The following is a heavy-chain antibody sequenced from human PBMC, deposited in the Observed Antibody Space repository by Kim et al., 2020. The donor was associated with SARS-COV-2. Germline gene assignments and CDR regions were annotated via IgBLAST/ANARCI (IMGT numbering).Heavy chain of an antibody. CDR2: SRT. Sequence: SRTSYADSVKGRFTISRDNAKNTMYRQMDNLRDEDTAVYQCARRTSGYYKDWGQGTLVTVSS. V-gene: IGHV3-74*01. CDR3: ARRTSGYYKD. D-gene: IGHD3-3*01. J-gene: IGHJ4*02.